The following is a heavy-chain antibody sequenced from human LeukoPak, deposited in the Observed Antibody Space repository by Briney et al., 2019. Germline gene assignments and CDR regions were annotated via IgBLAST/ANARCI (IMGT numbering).Heavy chain of an antibody. CDR2: IKEDGSET. CDR1: GFSFSNYW. V-gene: IGHV3-7*01. J-gene: IGHJ4*02. D-gene: IGHD4/OR15-4a*01. Sequence: GGSLRLSCAASGFSFSNYWMSWVGQAPGKGLEWVANIKEDGSETYYVDSVKGRFTISRDNAKNSLHLQMNSLRSKDTAVYYCARRKEVQTTFDCWGQGTLVTVSS. CDR3: ARRKEVQTTFDC.